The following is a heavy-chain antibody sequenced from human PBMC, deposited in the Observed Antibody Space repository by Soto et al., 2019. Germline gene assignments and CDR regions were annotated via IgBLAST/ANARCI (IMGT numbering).Heavy chain of an antibody. D-gene: IGHD3-22*01. CDR3: ARDKASSGYSPREPKFDY. Sequence: QVQLVQSGAEVKKPGSSVKVSCKASGGTFSSYAISWVRQAPGQGLEWMGGIIPIFGTANYSQKLQGRVKITADESTTTAYRERSSLRSEKTAVYYCARDKASSGYSPREPKFDYWGQGPLVPASP. V-gene: IGHV1-69*01. CDR1: GGTFSSYA. CDR2: IIPIFGTA. J-gene: IGHJ4*02.